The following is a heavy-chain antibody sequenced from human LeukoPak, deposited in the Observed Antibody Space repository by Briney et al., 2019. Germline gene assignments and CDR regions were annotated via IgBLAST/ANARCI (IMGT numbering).Heavy chain of an antibody. Sequence: SETLSLTCTVSGGSISSGSYYWSWIRQPAGKGLEWIGRIYTSGSTNNNPSLKIRVTISVDTSKNQFSLKLSSVTAADTAVYYCAGNYDILTGYIDWGQGTLVTVSS. CDR2: IYTSGST. V-gene: IGHV4-61*02. CDR3: AGNYDILTGYID. J-gene: IGHJ4*02. D-gene: IGHD3-9*01. CDR1: GGSISSGSYY.